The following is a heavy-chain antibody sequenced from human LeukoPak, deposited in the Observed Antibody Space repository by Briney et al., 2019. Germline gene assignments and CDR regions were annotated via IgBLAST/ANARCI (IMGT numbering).Heavy chain of an antibody. CDR2: IIPIFGTA. J-gene: IGHJ4*02. V-gene: IGHV1-69*01. Sequence: SVKVSCKASGGTFSSYAISWVRQAPGQGLEWMGGIIPIFGTANYAQKFQGRVTITADESTSTAYMELSSLRSEDTAVYYCAREVAGTGAFDYWGQGTLVTVSS. CDR3: AREVAGTGAFDY. D-gene: IGHD6-19*01. CDR1: GGTFSSYA.